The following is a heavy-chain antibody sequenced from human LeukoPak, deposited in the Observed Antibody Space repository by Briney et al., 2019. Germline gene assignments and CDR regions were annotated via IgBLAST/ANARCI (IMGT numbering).Heavy chain of an antibody. CDR3: ARHAATGTTSSLRFDP. CDR1: GGSISNGGYY. J-gene: IGHJ5*02. D-gene: IGHD4-17*01. V-gene: IGHV4-31*03. CDR2: IYDSGTT. Sequence: DPSETLSLTCTVSGGSISNGGYYWSWIRQHPGKGLEWIGYIYDSGTTYYNPALQSRVTISVDTSDNQFSLKLRSLTAADTAVYYCARHAATGTTSSLRFDPWGQGTLVTVSS.